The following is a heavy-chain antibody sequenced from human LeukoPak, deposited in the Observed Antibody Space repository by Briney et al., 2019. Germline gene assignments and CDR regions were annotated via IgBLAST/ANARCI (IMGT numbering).Heavy chain of an antibody. J-gene: IGHJ5*02. D-gene: IGHD3-10*01. Sequence: GGSLRLSCAASGFTFSSYAMSWVRQAPGKGLEWVSAISGSGGSTYYADSVKGRFTISRDNAKNSLYLQMNSLRAEDTAVYYCARLPSTMVRGVINWFDPWGQGTLVTVSS. CDR3: ARLPSTMVRGVINWFDP. V-gene: IGHV3-23*01. CDR1: GFTFSSYA. CDR2: ISGSGGST.